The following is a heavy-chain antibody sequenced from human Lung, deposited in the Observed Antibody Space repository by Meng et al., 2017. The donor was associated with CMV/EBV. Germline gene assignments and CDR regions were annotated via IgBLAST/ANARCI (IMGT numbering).Heavy chain of an antibody. V-gene: IGHV3-74*01. CDR2: IYSDGIST. CDR1: GFTFNTYW. CDR3: AREPGRGAFDI. J-gene: IGHJ3*02. D-gene: IGHD3-10*01. Sequence: GEXXTISCAASGFTFNTYWMHWVRQVPGKGLVWLSRIYSDGISTRYADSVKGRFTISRDNTKNTLYLQMNGLRAEDTAVYYCAREPGRGAFDIWGQGTMVTVSS.